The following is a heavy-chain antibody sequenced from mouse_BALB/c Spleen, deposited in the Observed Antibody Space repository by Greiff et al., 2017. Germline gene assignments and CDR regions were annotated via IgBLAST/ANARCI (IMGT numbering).Heavy chain of an antibody. CDR1: GFSLTSYG. D-gene: IGHD1-1*01. V-gene: IGHV2-9*02. CDR3: ARAITTVVARRGYFDV. CDR2: IWAGGST. Sequence: VKLMESGPGLVAPSQSLSITCTVSGFSLTSYGVHWVRQPPGKGLEWLGVIWAGGSTNYNSALMSRLSISKDNSKSQVFLKMNSLQTDDTAMYYCARAITTVVARRGYFDVWGAGTTVTVSS. J-gene: IGHJ1*01.